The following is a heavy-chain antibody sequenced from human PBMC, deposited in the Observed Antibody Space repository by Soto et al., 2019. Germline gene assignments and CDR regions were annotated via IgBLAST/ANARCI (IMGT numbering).Heavy chain of an antibody. J-gene: IGHJ3*02. CDR1: GFSLSTSGVG. CDR3: AHLPYSSSWSDYHDAFDI. CDR2: IYWNDDK. V-gene: IGHV2-5*01. Sequence: QITLKESGPTLVKPTQTLTLTCTFSGFSLSTSGVGVGWIRQPPGKALEWFALIYWNDDKRYSPSLKSRLTITKDTSKNQVVLTMTNMDPVDTATYYCAHLPYSSSWSDYHDAFDIWGQGTMVTVSS. D-gene: IGHD6-13*01.